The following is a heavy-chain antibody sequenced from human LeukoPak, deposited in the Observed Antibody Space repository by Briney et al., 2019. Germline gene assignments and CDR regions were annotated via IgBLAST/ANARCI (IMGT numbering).Heavy chain of an antibody. Sequence: SETLSLTCTVSGGSISSYYWSWIRQPPGKGLEWIGYIYYSGSTNYNPSLKSRVTISVDTSKNQFSLKLSSVTAADTAVYYCATDFGVVIRSGYWGQGTLVTVSS. CDR1: GGSISSYY. V-gene: IGHV4-59*01. J-gene: IGHJ4*02. CDR2: IYYSGST. CDR3: ATDFGVVIRSGY. D-gene: IGHD3-3*01.